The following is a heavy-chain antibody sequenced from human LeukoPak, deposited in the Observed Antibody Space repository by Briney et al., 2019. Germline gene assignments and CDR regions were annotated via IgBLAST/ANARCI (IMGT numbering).Heavy chain of an antibody. Sequence: GASVKVSCKVSGYTLTELSMHWVRQAPGKGLEWMGGFDPEDGETIYAQKFQGRVTMTEDTSTDTAYMELSSLRSEDTAVYYCASRIRSEELWFGEPLRDYWGQGTLVTVSS. CDR1: GYTLTELS. CDR3: ASRIRSEELWFGEPLRDY. CDR2: FDPEDGET. V-gene: IGHV1-24*01. J-gene: IGHJ4*02. D-gene: IGHD3-10*01.